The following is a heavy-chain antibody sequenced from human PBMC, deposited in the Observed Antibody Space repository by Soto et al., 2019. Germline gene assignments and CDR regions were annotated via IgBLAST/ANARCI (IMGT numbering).Heavy chain of an antibody. CDR2: IWYDGSNK. CDR3: GPDTLDY. V-gene: IGHV3-33*01. CDR1: GFMFSSHG. J-gene: IGHJ4*02. Sequence: GGSLRLSCAASGFMFSSHGMHCIRQAPGKGLEWVAVIWYDGSNKYYADSVKGRFTISRDNSKNTLYLQMNSLRVEDTAVYYCGPDTLDYWGQGTLVPVSS.